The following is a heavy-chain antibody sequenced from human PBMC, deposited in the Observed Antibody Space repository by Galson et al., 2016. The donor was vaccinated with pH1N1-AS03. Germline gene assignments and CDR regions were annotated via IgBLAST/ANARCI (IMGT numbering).Heavy chain of an antibody. Sequence: SVTVSCKASGGTFNTYAISWVRQAPGQGLEWMGRIIPMLNIPDYAQKFQVRVTITADKSTNTAYMELTNLRSDDTALYYCAKGYSATPSGTFDIWGQGTMVTVSS. J-gene: IGHJ3*02. V-gene: IGHV1-69*04. CDR3: AKGYSATPSGTFDI. CDR2: IIPMLNIP. D-gene: IGHD2-15*01. CDR1: GGTFNTYA.